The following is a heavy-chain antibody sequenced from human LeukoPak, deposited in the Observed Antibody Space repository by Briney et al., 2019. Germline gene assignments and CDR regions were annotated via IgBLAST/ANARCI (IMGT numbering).Heavy chain of an antibody. CDR1: GFTFSSYG. CDR3: AKTGMLRRVGYLDV. J-gene: IGHJ6*04. D-gene: IGHD1-1*01. Sequence: GGSLGLSCAASGFTFSSYGMHWVRQAPGKGLEWVAVIAYDGNNTYYGDSVRGRFTISRDNSKKMVYLEMNSLRVEDTAVYYCAKTGMLRRVGYLDVWGKGTAVIVSS. V-gene: IGHV3-30*02. CDR2: IAYDGNNT.